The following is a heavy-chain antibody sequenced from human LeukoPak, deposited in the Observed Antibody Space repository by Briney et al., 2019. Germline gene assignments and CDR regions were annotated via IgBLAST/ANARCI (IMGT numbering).Heavy chain of an antibody. CDR2: IKQDGSEK. CDR1: RFTFSSYW. V-gene: IGHV3-7*01. D-gene: IGHD3-3*01. J-gene: IGHJ5*02. Sequence: GGSLRLSCAASRFTFSSYWLSWVRQAPGKGLEWVANIKQDGSEKYYVDSVKGRFTISRDNAKNSLYLQMNSLRAEDTAVYYCARANFWNAYPPYFDPWGQGTLVTVSS. CDR3: ARANFWNAYPPYFDP.